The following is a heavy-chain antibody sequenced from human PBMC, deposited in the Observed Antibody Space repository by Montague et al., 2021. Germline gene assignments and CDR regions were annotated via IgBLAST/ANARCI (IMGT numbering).Heavy chain of an antibody. CDR2: ST. CDR3: ASDRGPFDY. V-gene: IGHV4-4*02. Sequence: STNYNPSLKSRVTMSVDKSKNQFSLKLRSVTSEDTAVYYCASDRGPFDYWGQGTVVTVSS. D-gene: IGHD3-10*01. J-gene: IGHJ4*02.